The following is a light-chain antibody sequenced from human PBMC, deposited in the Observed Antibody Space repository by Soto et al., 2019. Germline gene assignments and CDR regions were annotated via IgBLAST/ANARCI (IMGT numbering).Light chain of an antibody. Sequence: AIQMTQSPSSLSASVGDRVTITCRASQGIKNDLGWYQQKPGEAPKLLIYAASDLQSGVPSRFRGSGSGTDFTLTISSLQPDDFATYFCLQDYSYPRTFGQGTKLEIK. CDR3: LQDYSYPRT. V-gene: IGKV1-6*01. CDR2: AAS. J-gene: IGKJ2*01. CDR1: QGIKND.